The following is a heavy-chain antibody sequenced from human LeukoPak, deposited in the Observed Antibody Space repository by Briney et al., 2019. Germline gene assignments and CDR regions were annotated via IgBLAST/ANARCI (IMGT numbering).Heavy chain of an antibody. Sequence: SETLSLTCTVSGGSINNYYWTWIRQPPGKGLEWIPYIFYSGSTNYNPSLKSRVTISVDTSKNQFSLKLNSVTAADTAVYYCARLRGNYFPDYWGQGTLVTVSS. J-gene: IGHJ4*02. CDR1: GGSINNYY. CDR3: ARLRGNYFPDY. D-gene: IGHD4-11*01. V-gene: IGHV4-59*01. CDR2: IFYSGST.